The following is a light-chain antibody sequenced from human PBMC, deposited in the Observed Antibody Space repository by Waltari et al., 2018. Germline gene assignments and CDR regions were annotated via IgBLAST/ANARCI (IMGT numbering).Light chain of an antibody. J-gene: IGKJ2*01. CDR1: QSILTW. V-gene: IGKV1-5*03. CDR2: KAS. Sequence: DIQMTQSPSTLSASVGDRVTITCRASQSILTWVAWYQQKPGKAPKLLIYKASNLQSGVPSRFSGSGSGTEFTLTISSLQPDDFATYYCQQYSSHYTFGQGTKLEIK. CDR3: QQYSSHYT.